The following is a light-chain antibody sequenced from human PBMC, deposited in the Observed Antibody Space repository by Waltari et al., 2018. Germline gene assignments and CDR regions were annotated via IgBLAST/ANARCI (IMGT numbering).Light chain of an antibody. CDR2: WAS. CDR3: QQYYSTPPP. Sequence: DIVMTESPDSLAVCLGERATLNCKSSQRVLSRSDSKNFLAWYQQKPGQTPKLLIHWASSREAAVPDRFIGGGSGTDFARTISTLQGEAVAVYYCQQYYSTPPPFGEGTKVEIK. V-gene: IGKV4-1*01. J-gene: IGKJ1*01. CDR1: QRVLSRSDSKNF.